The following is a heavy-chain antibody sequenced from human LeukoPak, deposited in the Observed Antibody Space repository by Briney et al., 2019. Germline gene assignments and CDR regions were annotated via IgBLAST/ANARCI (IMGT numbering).Heavy chain of an antibody. J-gene: IGHJ5*02. CDR2: ISSSSSYT. D-gene: IGHD6-13*01. V-gene: IGHV3-11*06. Sequence: AGGSLRLSCAASGFTVSSNYMNWVRQAPGRGLEWVSYISSSSSYTNYADSVKGRFTISRDNAKNSLYLQMNSLRAEDTAVYYCARVPAAAGTGGWFDPWGQGTLVTVSS. CDR3: ARVPAAAGTGGWFDP. CDR1: GFTVSSNY.